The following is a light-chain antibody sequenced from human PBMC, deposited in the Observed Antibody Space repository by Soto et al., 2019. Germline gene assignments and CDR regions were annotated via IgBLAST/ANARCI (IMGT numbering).Light chain of an antibody. V-gene: IGLV4-69*01. Sequence: QSVLTQSPSASASLGASVKLTCTLSSGHSTYAIAWHQHQAEKGPRYLMNLKSDGTHTKGDGIPDRFSGSSSGAERYLTISSLQSEDEDDYYCQTWGTGFQVFGGGTKLTVL. J-gene: IGLJ3*02. CDR2: LKSDGTH. CDR1: SGHSTYA. CDR3: QTWGTGFQV.